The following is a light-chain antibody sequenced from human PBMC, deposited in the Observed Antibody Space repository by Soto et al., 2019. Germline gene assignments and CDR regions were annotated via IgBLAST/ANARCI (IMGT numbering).Light chain of an antibody. Sequence: QSVLTQPPSVSGAPGQRVTISCTGSNSNIGADYEVYWYQQFPGTAPKLLISNNTNRPSGVPDRFSGSRSGTSASLAITGLQSEDEADYYCQSLDSSLTGPILGVGTKLTVL. V-gene: IGLV1-40*01. CDR1: NSNIGADYE. CDR3: QSLDSSLTGPI. J-gene: IGLJ2*01. CDR2: NNT.